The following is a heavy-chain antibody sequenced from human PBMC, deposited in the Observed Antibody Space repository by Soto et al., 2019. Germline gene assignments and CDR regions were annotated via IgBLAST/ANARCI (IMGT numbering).Heavy chain of an antibody. J-gene: IGHJ4*02. CDR3: ARGGRGYARPFDY. V-gene: IGHV1-3*05. D-gene: IGHD5-18*01. CDR2: INAGNGNT. CDR1: GYTFTSYA. Sequence: QVQLVQSGAEEKKPGASVKVSCKASGYTFTSYAMHWVRQAPGQRLEWMGWINAGNGNTKYSQKFQGRVTITRDTSASTAYMELSSLRSEDTAGDYCARGGRGYARPFDYWGQGTMVTVSS.